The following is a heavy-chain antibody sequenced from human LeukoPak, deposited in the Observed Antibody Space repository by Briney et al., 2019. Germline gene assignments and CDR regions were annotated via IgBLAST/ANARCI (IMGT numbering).Heavy chain of an antibody. CDR3: ASGGSDPT. J-gene: IGHJ5*02. D-gene: IGHD2-15*01. V-gene: IGHV3-30-3*01. CDR2: IPYDGSNK. CDR1: GYTFTGYY. Sequence: SCKASGYTFTGYYMHWVRQAPGKGLEWVAVIPYDGSNKYYADSVKGRFTISRDNSKNTLYLQMNSLRAEDTAVYYCASGGSDPTWGQGTLVTVSS.